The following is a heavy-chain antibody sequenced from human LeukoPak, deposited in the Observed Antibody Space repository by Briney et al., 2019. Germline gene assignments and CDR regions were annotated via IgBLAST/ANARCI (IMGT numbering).Heavy chain of an antibody. CDR1: GGSISSSSYY. CDR3: ARGSPRPDI. CDR2: IHYTGTT. Sequence: SETLSLTCTVSGGSISSSSYYWGWIRQPPGKGLEWIGYIHYTGTTHYNPSLESRVTISVDTSKNQFSLKLNSVTAADTAVYYCARGSPRPDIWGQGTMVTASS. J-gene: IGHJ3*02. V-gene: IGHV4-61*05. D-gene: IGHD6-19*01.